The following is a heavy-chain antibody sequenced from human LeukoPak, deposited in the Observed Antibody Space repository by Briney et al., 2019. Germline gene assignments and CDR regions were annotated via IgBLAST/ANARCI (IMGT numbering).Heavy chain of an antibody. CDR2: ISTSGGST. CDR3: AKEPYSGSQLLDY. CDR1: GFTFSNAW. V-gene: IGHV3-23*01. J-gene: IGHJ4*02. D-gene: IGHD1-26*01. Sequence: QPGGSLRLSCAASGFTFSNAWMSWVRQAPGKGLEWVSAISTSGGSTYYADSVKGRFTISRDNSKNTLYLQMNSLRAEDTAVYYCAKEPYSGSQLLDYWGQGTLVTVSS.